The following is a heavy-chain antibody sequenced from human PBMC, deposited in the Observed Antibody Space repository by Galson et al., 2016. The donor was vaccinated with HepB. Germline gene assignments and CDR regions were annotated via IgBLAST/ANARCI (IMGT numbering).Heavy chain of an antibody. Sequence: SLRLSCAASGFTIPFSNVWMTWVRQAPGKGLEWVGRIKGKPDGGTTDYAAPVKGRFLISRHASKNTLYLQMSSLKTEDTAMYYCTTLRPDYYESSGYLSSGGQGTLVTLPS. V-gene: IGHV3-15*01. CDR1: GFTIPFSNVW. J-gene: IGHJ1*01. CDR2: IKGKPDGGTT. CDR3: TTLRPDYYESSGYLSS. D-gene: IGHD3-22*01.